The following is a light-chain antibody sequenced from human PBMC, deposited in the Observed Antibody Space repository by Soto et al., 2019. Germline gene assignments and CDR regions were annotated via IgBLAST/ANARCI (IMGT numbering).Light chain of an antibody. CDR1: SSDVGGYNY. CDR3: SSYAGSNNVI. CDR2: EVS. V-gene: IGLV2-8*01. Sequence: QSALTQPPSASGSPGQSVTISCTGTSSDVGGYNYVSWYQQYPGKAPKLMIYEVSKRPSGVPDRFSGSKSGNTASLTVSGLQAEDEADYYCSSYAGSNNVIFGGGTKLPVL. J-gene: IGLJ2*01.